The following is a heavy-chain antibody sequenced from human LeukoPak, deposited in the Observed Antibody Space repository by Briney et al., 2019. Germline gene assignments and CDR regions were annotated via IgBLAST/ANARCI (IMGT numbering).Heavy chain of an antibody. CDR1: GFTSSSYA. Sequence: PGGSLRLSCAASGFTSSSYAMSWVRQAPGKGLEWVSIISGSGGGTYYADSVKGRFTISRDNSKNTLYLEMNSLRAEDTAVYYCANGPPGGGLHYWGQGTLVTVSS. J-gene: IGHJ4*02. V-gene: IGHV3-23*01. D-gene: IGHD3-16*01. CDR3: ANGPPGGGLHY. CDR2: ISGSGGGT.